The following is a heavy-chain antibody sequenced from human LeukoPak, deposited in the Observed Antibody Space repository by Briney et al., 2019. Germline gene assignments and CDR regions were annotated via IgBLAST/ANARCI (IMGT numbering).Heavy chain of an antibody. D-gene: IGHD4-23*01. V-gene: IGHV3-13*01. J-gene: IGHJ6*02. CDR3: ARAGGNKKDYYYGMDV. CDR1: GFTFSSYD. CDR2: IGTAGDT. Sequence: TGGSLRLSCAASGFTFSSYDMHCVRQATGKGLEWVSAIGTAGDTYYPGSVKGRFTISRENAKNSLYLQMNSLRAGDTAVYYCARAGGNKKDYYYGMDVWGQGTTVTVSS.